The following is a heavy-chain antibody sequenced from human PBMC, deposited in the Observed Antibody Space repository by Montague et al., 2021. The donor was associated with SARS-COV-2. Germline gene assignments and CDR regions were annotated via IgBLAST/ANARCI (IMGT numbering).Heavy chain of an antibody. CDR3: ARDVVTHLGTFDY. CDR2: VSSSGST. J-gene: IGHJ4*02. CDR1: GDSITYFY. V-gene: IGHV4-4*07. Sequence: SETLSLTCAVYGDSITYFYWSWIRQPAGKGLEWIGHVSSSGSTNXNPSLRSRVSMSVDTSKNQFSLKLSSVTAADTAVYYCARDVVTHLGTFDYWGRGTLVTVSS. D-gene: IGHD4-23*01.